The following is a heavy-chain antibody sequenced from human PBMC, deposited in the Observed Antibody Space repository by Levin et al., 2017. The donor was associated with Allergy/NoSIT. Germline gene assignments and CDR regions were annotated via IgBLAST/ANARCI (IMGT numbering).Heavy chain of an antibody. CDR3: ARARPFKYSDDNYAMDV. J-gene: IGHJ6*02. D-gene: IGHD3-9*01. Sequence: ASVKVSCKAAGYSLTRYGIHWVRQAPGQGLEWVGWINAANGNTKYSQKFQGRVTITRDTSASTVYMELSSLRSEDSGLFYCARARPFKYSDDNYAMDVWGQGTTVTVSS. CDR1: GYSLTRYG. CDR2: INAANGNT. V-gene: IGHV1-3*01.